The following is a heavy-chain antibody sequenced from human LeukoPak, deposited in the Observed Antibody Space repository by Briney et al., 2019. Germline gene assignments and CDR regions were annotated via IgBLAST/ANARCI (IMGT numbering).Heavy chain of an antibody. D-gene: IGHD3-10*01. Sequence: HPGGSLRPSCSASGFTFSSYAMHWVRQAPGEGLEYVSAISSNGGSTYYADSVKGRFTISRDNSKNTLYLQMSSLRAEDTAVYYCVKGAGSRTYYFDYWGQGTLVTVSS. CDR2: ISSNGGST. CDR3: VKGAGSRTYYFDY. CDR1: GFTFSSYA. V-gene: IGHV3-64D*06. J-gene: IGHJ4*02.